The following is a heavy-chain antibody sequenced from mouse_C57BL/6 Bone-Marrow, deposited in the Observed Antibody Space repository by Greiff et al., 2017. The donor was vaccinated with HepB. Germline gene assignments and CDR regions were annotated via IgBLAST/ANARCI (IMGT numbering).Heavy chain of an antibody. CDR2: IDPSDSYT. Sequence: QVQLQPGAELVRPGTSVKLSCKASGYTFTSYWMHWVKQRPGQGLEWIGVIDPSDSYTNYNQKFKGKATLTVDTSSSTAYMQLSSLTSEDSAVYYCARGLYSNYNYWGQGTTLTVSS. J-gene: IGHJ2*01. D-gene: IGHD2-5*01. CDR1: GYTFTSYW. V-gene: IGHV1-59*01. CDR3: ARGLYSNYNY.